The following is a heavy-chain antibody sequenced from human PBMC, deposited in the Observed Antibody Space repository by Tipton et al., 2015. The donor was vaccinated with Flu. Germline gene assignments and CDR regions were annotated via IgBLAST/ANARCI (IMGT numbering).Heavy chain of an antibody. V-gene: IGHV3-53*01. CDR1: GFTVNSNY. CDR3: AREGGYDFWSGYYPYAMDV. D-gene: IGHD3-3*01. Sequence: QLVQSGGGLIQPGESLRLSCAASGFTVNSNYMTWVRQAPGKGLEWVSVIYSDGTTYYADSVKGRFTISRDISKNTLYLQMNSLRVEDTAVYYCAREGGYDFWSGYYPYAMDVWDQGP. CDR2: IYSDGTT. J-gene: IGHJ6*02.